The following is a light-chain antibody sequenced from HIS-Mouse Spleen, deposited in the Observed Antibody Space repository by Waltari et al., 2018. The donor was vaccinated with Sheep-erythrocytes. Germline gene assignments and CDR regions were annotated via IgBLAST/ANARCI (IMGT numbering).Light chain of an antibody. V-gene: IGLV2-11*01. Sequence: QSALTQPRSVSGSPGQSVTISCTGTSSDVGGYNYVSWYQQHPGKAPKLMIYDVSKRPAGVPYRFPVSKSGNTASLTISGLQAEDEADYYCCSYAGSYNHVFATGTKVTVL. CDR1: SSDVGGYNY. J-gene: IGLJ1*01. CDR3: CSYAGSYNHV. CDR2: DVS.